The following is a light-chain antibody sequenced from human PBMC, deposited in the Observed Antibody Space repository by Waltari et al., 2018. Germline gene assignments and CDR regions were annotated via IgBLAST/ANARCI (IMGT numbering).Light chain of an antibody. J-gene: IGLJ1*01. CDR1: SSDIGTFNY. CDR3: SSLTSSSTYV. CDR2: EVS. V-gene: IGLV2-14*01. Sequence: QSALTQPASVSGSPGQSITISCTGTSSDIGTFNYVSWYQQHPGKAPKLMIFEVSNRPSGFSNRFAAAKSGNAASRTISGLQAEDEADYYCSSLTSSSTYVFGTGTKVTVL.